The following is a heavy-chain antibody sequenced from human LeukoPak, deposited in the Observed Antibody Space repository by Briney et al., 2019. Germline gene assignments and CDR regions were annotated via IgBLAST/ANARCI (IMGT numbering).Heavy chain of an antibody. V-gene: IGHV3-30-3*01. J-gene: IGHJ3*01. CDR3: VRGWGSNVYASAFDV. Sequence: ALRLSCAASGFTFSSYAMHWVRQAPGKGLEWVAVISYDGSNKYYADSVKGRFTISRDNSKNTLYLQMNSLRAEDTAAYYCVRGWGSNVYASAFDVWGQGTMVTVSS. CDR2: ISYDGSNK. D-gene: IGHD3-16*01. CDR1: GFTFSSYA.